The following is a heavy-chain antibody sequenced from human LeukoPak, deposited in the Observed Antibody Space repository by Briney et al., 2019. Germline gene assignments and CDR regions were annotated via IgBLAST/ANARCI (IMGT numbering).Heavy chain of an antibody. CDR3: AKHTLDNLYYGSGSYYPYFFDY. V-gene: IGHV3-23*01. CDR2: ISGSGGST. CDR1: GFTFSSYA. D-gene: IGHD3-10*01. J-gene: IGHJ4*02. Sequence: GGSLRLSCAASGFTFSSYAMTWVRQAPGKGLEWVSAISGSGGSTYYADSVKGRFTISRDNSKNTLYLQMNSLRAEDTAVYYCAKHTLDNLYYGSGSYYPYFFDYWGQETLVTVSS.